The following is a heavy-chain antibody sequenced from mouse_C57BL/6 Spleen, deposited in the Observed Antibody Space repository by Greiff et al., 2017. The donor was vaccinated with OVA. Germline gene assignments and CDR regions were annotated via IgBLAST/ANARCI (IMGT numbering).Heavy chain of an antibody. CDR3: ASYYDYVLYAMDY. D-gene: IGHD2-4*01. Sequence: QVQLKESGPGLVQPSQSLSITCTVSGFSLTSYGVHWVRQSPGKGLEWLGVIWSGGSTDYNAAFISRLSISKDNSKSQVFFKMNSLQADDTAIYYCASYYDYVLYAMDYWGQGTSVTVSS. J-gene: IGHJ4*01. V-gene: IGHV2-2*01. CDR1: GFSLTSYG. CDR2: IWSGGST.